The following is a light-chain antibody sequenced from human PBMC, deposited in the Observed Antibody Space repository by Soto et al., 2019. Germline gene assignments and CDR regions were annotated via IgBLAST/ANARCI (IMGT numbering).Light chain of an antibody. V-gene: IGLV1-51*01. CDR3: GTWDSSLRAVV. CDR1: ISNIGVNY. Sequence: QSALTQPPSVSAAPGLKVTISCSGSISNIGVNYVSWYQQVPGTAPKLLIYEHNKRPSGIPDRFSGSKSGTSATLGITGLQTGDEGDYYCGTWDSSLRAVVFGGGTKLTVL. CDR2: EHN. J-gene: IGLJ2*01.